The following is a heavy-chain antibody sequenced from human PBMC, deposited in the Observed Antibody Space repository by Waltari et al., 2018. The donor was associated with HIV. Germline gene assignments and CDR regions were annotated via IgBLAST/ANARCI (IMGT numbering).Heavy chain of an antibody. CDR3: ARQGDSSGHLGSVCRFDP. D-gene: IGHD3-22*01. V-gene: IGHV4-39*01. CDR2: IYYRGIT. J-gene: IGHJ5*02. Sequence: QLQLQESGPGLVKPSETLSLTCTVSGGPLSSCDYFWGWLRLPPGKGREWSGSIYYRGITYYNPSLKSGVTISVETSKNQFSLKLSSVTAADTAVYYCARQGDSSGHLGSVCRFDPWGQGTLVTVSS. CDR1: GGPLSSCDYF.